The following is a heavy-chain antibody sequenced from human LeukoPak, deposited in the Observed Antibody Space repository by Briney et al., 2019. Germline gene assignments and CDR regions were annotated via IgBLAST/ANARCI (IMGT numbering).Heavy chain of an antibody. CDR3: ARRSYGSASPLRMDV. V-gene: IGHV4-59*08. D-gene: IGHD3-10*01. CDR1: GGSISGYY. CDR2: IYYLGGT. J-gene: IGHJ6*02. Sequence: SETLSLTCTVSGGSISGYYWTWIWQPPGKGLEWIGYIYYLGGTNYNPSLKSRVTISLDTSKNQFSLKLSSVTAADTAVYYCARRSYGSASPLRMDVWGQGTTVTVSS.